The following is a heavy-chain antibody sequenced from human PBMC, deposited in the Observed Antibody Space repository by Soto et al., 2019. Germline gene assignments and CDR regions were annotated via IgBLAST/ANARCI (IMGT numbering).Heavy chain of an antibody. J-gene: IGHJ4*02. Sequence: PGGSLRLSCAASGFTFSNYAMSWVRQAPGKGLEWVSSISGSDGRTFYADSVKGRFTISTDNSKNTLYLQMSSLRAEDTAVYYCAKARSMITFGGPDYWGQGTLVTVSS. CDR1: GFTFSNYA. D-gene: IGHD3-16*01. V-gene: IGHV3-23*01. CDR3: AKARSMITFGGPDY. CDR2: ISGSDGRT.